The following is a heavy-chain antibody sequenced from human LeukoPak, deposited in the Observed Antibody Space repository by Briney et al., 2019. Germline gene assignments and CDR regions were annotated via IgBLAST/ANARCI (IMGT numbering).Heavy chain of an antibody. Sequence: GGSLRLSCAASGFTFSDYYMSWIRQAPGKGLEWVAVISYDESNKYYGDSVKGRFTISRDNSKNTLYLQMNSLRPEDTAVYYCAKDLDYGYVWGSFRSPPDYWGQGTLVIVSS. CDR3: AKDLDYGYVWGSFRSPPDY. D-gene: IGHD3-16*02. CDR2: ISYDESNK. V-gene: IGHV3-30*18. CDR1: GFTFSDYY. J-gene: IGHJ4*02.